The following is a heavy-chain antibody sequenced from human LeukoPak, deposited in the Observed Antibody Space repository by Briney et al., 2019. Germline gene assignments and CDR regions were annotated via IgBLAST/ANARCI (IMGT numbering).Heavy chain of an antibody. D-gene: IGHD2-2*01. CDR3: ARRYCSSTACYAFDD. V-gene: IGHV3-21*06. J-gene: IGHJ4*02. CDR2: VSGSSSHT. Sequence: GGSLRLSCAASGFTFSSYSMNWVRQAPGKGLEWVSSVSGSSSHTLYADSLKGRFTISRDNPKNSLYLQMNSLRAEDTAVYYCARRYCSSTACYAFDDWGQGILVTVSS. CDR1: GFTFSSYS.